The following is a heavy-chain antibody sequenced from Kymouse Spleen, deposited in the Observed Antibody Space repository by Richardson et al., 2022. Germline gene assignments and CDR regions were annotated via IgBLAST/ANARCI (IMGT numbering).Heavy chain of an antibody. CDR1: GFTFSSYD. J-gene: IGHJ6*02. V-gene: IGHV3-13*01. Sequence: EVQLVESGGGLVQPGGSLRLSCAASGFTFSSYDMHWVRQATGKGLEWVSAIGTAGDTYYPGSVKGRFTISRENAKNSLYLQMNSLRAGDTAVYYCARTIDYYYGMDVWGQGTTVTVSS. D-gene: IGHD2-15*01,IGHD2-2*02,IGHD2-21*02. CDR2: IGTAGDT. CDR3: ARTIDYYYGMDV.